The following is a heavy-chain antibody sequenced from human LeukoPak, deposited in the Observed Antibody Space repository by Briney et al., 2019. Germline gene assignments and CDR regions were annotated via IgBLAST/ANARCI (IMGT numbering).Heavy chain of an antibody. J-gene: IGHJ5*02. CDR3: AGVGTFSSSWYSSNWFDP. V-gene: IGHV4-59*01. CDR2: IYYSGST. Sequence: SETLSLTCTVSGGSISSYYWSWIRQPPGKGLEWIGYIYYSGSTNYNPSLKSRVTISVDTSKNQFSLKLSSVTAADTAVYYCAGVGTFSSSWYSSNWFDPWGQGTLVTVSS. CDR1: GGSISSYY. D-gene: IGHD6-13*01.